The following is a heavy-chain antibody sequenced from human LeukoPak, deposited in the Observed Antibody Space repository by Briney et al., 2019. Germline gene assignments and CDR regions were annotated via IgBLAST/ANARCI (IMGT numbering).Heavy chain of an antibody. D-gene: IGHD5-24*01. J-gene: IGHJ5*02. Sequence: GGSLRLSCAASGFTFSSYWRSWGRQAPGKGLEWVANIKQDGSEKYYVDSVKGRFTISRDNAKNPLYLQMNSLRVEDTAVYYCARERDGEFDPWGQGTLVTVSS. CDR1: GFTFSSYW. V-gene: IGHV3-7*01. CDR2: IKQDGSEK. CDR3: ARERDGEFDP.